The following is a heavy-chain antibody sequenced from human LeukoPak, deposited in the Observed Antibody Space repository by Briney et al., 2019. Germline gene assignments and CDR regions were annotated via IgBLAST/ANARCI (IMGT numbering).Heavy chain of an antibody. CDR2: ISGSGGST. V-gene: IGHV3-23*01. CDR1: GFTFSSYA. Sequence: GASLRLSCAASGFTFSSYAMSWVRQAPGKGLEWVSAISGSGGSTYYADSVKGRFTISRDNSKNTLYLQMNSLRAEDTAVYYCAKDQVVGKTLGGVWSGVYYFDYWGQGTLVTVSS. J-gene: IGHJ4*02. CDR3: AKDQVVGKTLGGVWSGVYYFDY. D-gene: IGHD3-10*01.